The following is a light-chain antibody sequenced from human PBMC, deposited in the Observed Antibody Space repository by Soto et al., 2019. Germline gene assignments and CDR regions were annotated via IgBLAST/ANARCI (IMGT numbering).Light chain of an antibody. CDR1: QTISSW. Sequence: EIQMTQSPSTLSLSVGYIVTITCRSSQTISSWLAWYQQKPGKAPKLLIYKASTLKSGVPSRFSGSGSGTEFTLTISSLQPDDFATYYCQQYNSYSEAFGQGTKVDIK. V-gene: IGKV1-5*03. J-gene: IGKJ1*01. CDR3: QQYNSYSEA. CDR2: KAS.